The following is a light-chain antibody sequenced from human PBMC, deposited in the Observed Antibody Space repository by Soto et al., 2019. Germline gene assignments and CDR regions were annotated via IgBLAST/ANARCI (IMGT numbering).Light chain of an antibody. Sequence: QSALTQPASVSGSPGQSITISCTGTGSDVGGYNYVSWYQQHPGKAPKLMIYEVSHRPSGVSNRFSGSKSDNTASLTISGLQAEDEADYYCSSYTSISTLYVFGTGTKLTVL. CDR1: GSDVGGYNY. CDR2: EVS. CDR3: SSYTSISTLYV. V-gene: IGLV2-14*01. J-gene: IGLJ1*01.